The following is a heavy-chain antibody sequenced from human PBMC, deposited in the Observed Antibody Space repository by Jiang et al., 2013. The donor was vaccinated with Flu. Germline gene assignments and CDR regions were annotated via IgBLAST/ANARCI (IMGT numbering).Heavy chain of an antibody. Sequence: GLVKPSETLSLTCTVSGGSISSYYWSWIRQPPGKGLEWIGYIYYSGSTNYNPSLKSRVTISVDTSKNQFSLKLSSVTAADTAVYYCARHYSSGYLVYWGQGTLVTVSS. CDR2: IYYSGST. CDR1: GGSISSYY. CDR3: ARHYSSGYLVY. D-gene: IGHD3-22*01. J-gene: IGHJ4*02. V-gene: IGHV4-59*08.